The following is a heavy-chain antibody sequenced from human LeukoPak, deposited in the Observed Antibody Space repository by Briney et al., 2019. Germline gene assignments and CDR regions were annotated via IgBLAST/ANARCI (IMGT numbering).Heavy chain of an antibody. Sequence: NPSETLSLTCTVSGGSISSSSYYWGWIRQPPGKGLEWIGSIYYSGSTYYNPSLKSRVTISVDTSKNQFSLKLSPVTAADTAVYYCAREDNWFDPWGQGTLVTVSS. J-gene: IGHJ5*02. CDR3: AREDNWFDP. CDR2: IYYSGST. V-gene: IGHV4-39*07. CDR1: GGSISSSSYY.